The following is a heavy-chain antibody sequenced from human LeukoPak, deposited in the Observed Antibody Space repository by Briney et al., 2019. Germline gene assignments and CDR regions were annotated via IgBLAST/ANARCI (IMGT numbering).Heavy chain of an antibody. J-gene: IGHJ6*03. CDR3: ARAQLSYCSSTSCYTREGGAPYYYYMDV. V-gene: IGHV4-4*07. CDR2: VSDTGRA. D-gene: IGHD2-2*02. CDR1: GGSITGYY. Sequence: PSETLSLTCTVSGGSITGYYWTWIRQPAGKGLEWIGRVSDTGRAYYNPSLERRVTISLDTSNNRFSLKVTSVTAADTAVYYCARAQLSYCSSTSCYTREGGAPYYYYMDVWGKGTTVTVSS.